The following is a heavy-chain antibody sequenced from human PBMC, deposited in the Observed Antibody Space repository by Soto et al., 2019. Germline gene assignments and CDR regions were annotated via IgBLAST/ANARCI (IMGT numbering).Heavy chain of an antibody. V-gene: IGHV4-34*01. CDR2: INHSGST. D-gene: IGHD6-19*01. CDR1: GGSFSGYY. Sequence: QVQLQQWGAGLLKPSETLSLTCAVYGGSFSGYYWSWIRQPPGKGLEWIGEINHSGSTNYNPSLKSRVTISVDTAKNQFSLKLSSVAAADTAVYYCAEVGRRQWLASYGMDVWGQGTTVTVSS. CDR3: AEVGRRQWLASYGMDV. J-gene: IGHJ6*02.